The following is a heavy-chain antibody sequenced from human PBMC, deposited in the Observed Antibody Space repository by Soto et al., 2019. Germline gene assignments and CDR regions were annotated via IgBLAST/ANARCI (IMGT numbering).Heavy chain of an antibody. CDR1: GGTFSSYA. CDR2: IIPIFGKA. CDR3: ARDVIAAAGTAG. J-gene: IGHJ4*02. V-gene: IGHV1-69*05. Sequence: QVQLVQSGAEVKKPGSSVKVSCKASGGTFSSYAISWVRQAPGQGLEWMGGIIPIFGKANNPKKFQGRVTITPEESTSTAYMELSSLRSEDTAVYYCARDVIAAAGTAGWGQGTLVTVSS. D-gene: IGHD6-13*01.